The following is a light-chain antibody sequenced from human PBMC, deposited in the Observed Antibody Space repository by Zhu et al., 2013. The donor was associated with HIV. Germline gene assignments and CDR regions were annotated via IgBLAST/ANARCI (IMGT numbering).Light chain of an antibody. V-gene: IGKV3-20*01. CDR2: GAS. J-gene: IGKJ1*01. CDR1: QSVGSSY. CDR3: QLYKGISRT. Sequence: EIVLTQSPGTLSLSPGERATLSCRASQSVGSSYLAWYQQKPGQAPRLLIYGASSRATGIPDRFSGSGSGTDFTLTISSLQSDDFATYYCQLYKGISRTFGQGTKV.